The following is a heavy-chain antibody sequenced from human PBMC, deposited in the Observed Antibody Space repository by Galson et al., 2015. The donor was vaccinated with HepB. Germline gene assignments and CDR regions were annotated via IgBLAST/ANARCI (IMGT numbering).Heavy chain of an antibody. CDR1: GFIFSGSA. D-gene: IGHD3-22*01. J-gene: IGHJ5*02. CDR3: TRQRTHYYDSSGSFVWFDP. V-gene: IGHV3-73*01. CDR2: IRTKPNSDAT. Sequence: SLRLSCAASGFIFSGSAIHWVRQASGKGLEWVGRIRTKPNSDATAYAASLKGRFIISRDDSKNTAYLQMNSLKTEDTAVYYCTRQRTHYYDSSGSFVWFDPWGQGTLVTVSS.